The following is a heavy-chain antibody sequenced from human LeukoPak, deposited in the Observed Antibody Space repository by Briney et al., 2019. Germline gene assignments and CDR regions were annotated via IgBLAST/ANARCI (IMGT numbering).Heavy chain of an antibody. D-gene: IGHD3-9*01. CDR1: GFTFSSYA. CDR3: ARDNDWAFHY. V-gene: IGHV3-64*01. Sequence: GGSLRLSCAASGFTFSSYAMHWVRQAPGKGLEYVSAISSNGGSTYYANSVKGRFTISRDNSKNTLYLQMGSLRAEDMAVYYCARDNDWAFHYWGQGTLVTVSS. J-gene: IGHJ4*02. CDR2: ISSNGGST.